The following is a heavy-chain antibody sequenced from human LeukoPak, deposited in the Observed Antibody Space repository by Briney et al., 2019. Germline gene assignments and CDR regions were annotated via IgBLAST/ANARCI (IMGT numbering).Heavy chain of an antibody. CDR3: TTDYPHYYDSSGYTGPHWFDP. D-gene: IGHD3-22*01. CDR2: IKSKTDGGTT. J-gene: IGHJ5*02. Sequence: PGGSLRLSCAASGFTFSNAWMSWVRQAPGKGLEWVGRIKSKTDGGTTDYAAPVKGRFTISRDDSKNTLYLQMNSLKTEGTAVYYRTTDYPHYYDSSGYTGPHWFDPWGQGTLVTVSS. CDR1: GFTFSNAW. V-gene: IGHV3-15*01.